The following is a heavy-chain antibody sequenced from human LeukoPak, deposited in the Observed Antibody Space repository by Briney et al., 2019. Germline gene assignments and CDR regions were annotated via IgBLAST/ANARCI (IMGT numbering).Heavy chain of an antibody. CDR1: GGSISSYY. J-gene: IGHJ3*02. CDR2: IYYSGST. D-gene: IGHD6-19*01. CDR3: AREGTAVADDHGDAFDT. V-gene: IGHV4-59*01. Sequence: SETLSLTCTVSGGSISSYYWSWIRQPPGKGLEWIGYIYYSGSTNYNPSLKSRVTISVDTSKNQFSLKLSSVTAADTAVYCCAREGTAVADDHGDAFDTWGQGTMVTASS.